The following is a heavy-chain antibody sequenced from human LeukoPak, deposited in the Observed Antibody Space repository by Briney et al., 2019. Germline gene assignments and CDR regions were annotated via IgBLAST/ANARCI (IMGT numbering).Heavy chain of an antibody. Sequence: GGSLRLSCAASGFTFSTYSMNWVRQAPRKGLEWVSYISTSSSTMYYADSVKGRFTISRDNARNSLYLQMNSLRAEDTAVYYCARDREKQQLPQFFYYYYMDVWGKGTTVTVSS. CDR3: ARDREKQQLPQFFYYYYMDV. CDR1: GFTFSTYS. V-gene: IGHV3-48*01. J-gene: IGHJ6*03. CDR2: ISTSSSTM. D-gene: IGHD6-13*01.